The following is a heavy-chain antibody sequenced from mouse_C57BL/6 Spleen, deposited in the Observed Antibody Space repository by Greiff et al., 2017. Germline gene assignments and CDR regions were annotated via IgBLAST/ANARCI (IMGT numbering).Heavy chain of an antibody. CDR2: IHPNSGST. CDR1: GYTFTSYW. V-gene: IGHV1-64*01. Sequence: QVQLQQPGAELVKPGASVKLSCKASGYTFTSYWMHWVKQRPGQGLEWIGMIHPNSGSTNYNEKFKSKATLTVDKSSSTAYMQLSSLTSEDSAVYYCAGSRPTAVVAPYVDYWGQGTTLTVSS. D-gene: IGHD1-1*01. J-gene: IGHJ2*01. CDR3: AGSRPTAVVAPYVDY.